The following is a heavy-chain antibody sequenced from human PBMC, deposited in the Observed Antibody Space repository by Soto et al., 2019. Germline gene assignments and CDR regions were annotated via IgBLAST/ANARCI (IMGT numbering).Heavy chain of an antibody. J-gene: IGHJ4*02. CDR1: GLTFSDHY. V-gene: IGHV3-72*01. Sequence: EVQLVESGGGLVQPGGSLRLSCVVSGLTFSDHYMGWVRQAPGKGLDWVGRIRDRVHSYTTEYAASVKGRFTISRDDSRNSLYLHMNSLKMDDTAVYYCVSLWSVTGSRDYWGRGPLVTVSS. D-gene: IGHD1-20*01. CDR3: VSLWSVTGSRDY. CDR2: IRDRVHSYTT.